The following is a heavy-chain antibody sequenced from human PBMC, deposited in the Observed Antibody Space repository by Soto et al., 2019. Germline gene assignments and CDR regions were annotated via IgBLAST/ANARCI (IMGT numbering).Heavy chain of an antibody. V-gene: IGHV1-18*04. CDR3: ARDGIAVAGTSRDDYYGMDV. J-gene: IGHJ6*02. D-gene: IGHD6-19*01. CDR1: GYTFTSYG. Sequence: QVQLVQSGAEVKKPGASVKVSCKASGYTFTSYGISWVRQAPGQGLEWMGWISAYNGATNYAQKFQGRVTMTTDTTTCTAYMELRSLRSDDTAVYYCARDGIAVAGTSRDDYYGMDVWGQGTTVTVSS. CDR2: ISAYNGAT.